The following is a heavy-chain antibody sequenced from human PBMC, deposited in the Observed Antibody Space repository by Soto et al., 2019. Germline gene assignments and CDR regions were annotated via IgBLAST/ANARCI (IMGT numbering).Heavy chain of an antibody. J-gene: IGHJ4*02. CDR2: IWHDGSNK. V-gene: IGHV3-33*03. CDR1: GFPFSNYA. Sequence: QVQLVESGGGVVQPGRSLRLSCAASGFPFSNYAMHWVRQAPGKGLEWVAIIWHDGSNKDYADSVKGRFTVSRDNSKSTXXXXXXXXXXXXXXXXXXXXXXXXXXXXXXHWGQGTLVTVSS. CDR3: XXXXXXXXXXXXH.